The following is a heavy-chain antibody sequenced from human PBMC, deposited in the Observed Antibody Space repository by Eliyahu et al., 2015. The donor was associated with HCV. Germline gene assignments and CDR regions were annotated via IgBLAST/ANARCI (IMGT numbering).Heavy chain of an antibody. CDR2: ISCYNGDT. Sequence: QFQLVQSGDEVKKPGASVKVSCKASGYTFSSXGISWVRQAPGQGLEWMGWISCYNGDTNYAQKVRGRVTVTIDTSTSTAYMELRSLRSDDTAVYYCARVVASNAVGVTRTFDYWGQGTQVTVSA. J-gene: IGHJ4*02. CDR3: ARVVASNAVGVTRTFDY. V-gene: IGHV1-18*01. D-gene: IGHD6-19*01. CDR1: GYTFSSXG.